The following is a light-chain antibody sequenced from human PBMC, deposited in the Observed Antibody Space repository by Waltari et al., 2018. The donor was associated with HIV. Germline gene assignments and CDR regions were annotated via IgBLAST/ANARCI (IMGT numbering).Light chain of an antibody. CDR3: ATWDDSLIWV. Sequence: QPVLTQPPSASGTPGHGVTIPCSGRNSNIGTNSVYWYQHLPGMAPKLLIYRNNRRPSGIPDRFSGSRSGTSASLAISGLRSEDEADYYCATWDDSLIWVFGGGTKLTVL. J-gene: IGLJ3*02. CDR2: RNN. V-gene: IGLV1-47*01. CDR1: NSNIGTNS.